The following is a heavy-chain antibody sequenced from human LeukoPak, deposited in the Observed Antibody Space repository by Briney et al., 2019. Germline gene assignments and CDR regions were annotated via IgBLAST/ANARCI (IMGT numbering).Heavy chain of an antibody. CDR2: ISGSGDRT. CDR1: GFAFSSYD. J-gene: IGHJ3*02. Sequence: GGSLRLSCAASGFAFSSYDMSWVRQAPGKGLEWVSAISGSGDRTFYRDSVKGRFTISRDNSKNMVYLQMDSLRVEDTAVYYCASAAGAFDMWGQGTLVTVSS. V-gene: IGHV3-23*01. D-gene: IGHD6-13*01. CDR3: ASAAGAFDM.